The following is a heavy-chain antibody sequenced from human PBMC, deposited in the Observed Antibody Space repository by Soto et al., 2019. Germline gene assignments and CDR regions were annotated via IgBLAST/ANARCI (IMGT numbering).Heavy chain of an antibody. D-gene: IGHD3-3*01. CDR2: INSDGSST. V-gene: IGHV3-74*01. J-gene: IGHJ5*02. Sequence: PGGSLRLSCAASGFTFSSYWMHWVRQAPGKGLVWVSRINSDGSSTSYADSVKGRFTISRDNAKNTLYLQMNSLRAEDTAVYYCARDASEPTYDCWSGYYKGVSWFDPWGQGTLVTVSS. CDR3: ARDASEPTYDCWSGYYKGVSWFDP. CDR1: GFTFSSYW.